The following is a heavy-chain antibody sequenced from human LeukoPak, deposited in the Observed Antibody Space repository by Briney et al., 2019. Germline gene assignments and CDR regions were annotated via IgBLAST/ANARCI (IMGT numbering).Heavy chain of an antibody. CDR2: ISTYNGNT. D-gene: IGHD1-14*01. CDR1: GCTFTSHG. CDR3: AREPYGNQYYFDY. V-gene: IGHV1-18*01. Sequence: ASVKVSCKASGCTFTSHGISWVRQAPGQGLEWMGWISTYNGNTNYAQKLQGRVTMTTDTSTSTAYMELRSLRSDDTAVYYCAREPYGNQYYFDYWGQGTLVTVSS. J-gene: IGHJ4*02.